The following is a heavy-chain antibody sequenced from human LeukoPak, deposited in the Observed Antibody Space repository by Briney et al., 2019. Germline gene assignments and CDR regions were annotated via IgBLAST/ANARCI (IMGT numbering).Heavy chain of an antibody. CDR2: ISSSGSTI. V-gene: IGHV3-11*01. Sequence: GGSLRLSCAASGFTFSDYYMSWIRQAPGKGLEWVSYISSSGSTIYYAGSVRGRFTISRDNAKKTLFLHMRSLRAEDTALYYCAKDGYFHDSSGYSYFDSWGQGILVSVSS. J-gene: IGHJ4*02. D-gene: IGHD3-22*01. CDR3: AKDGYFHDSSGYSYFDS. CDR1: GFTFSDYY.